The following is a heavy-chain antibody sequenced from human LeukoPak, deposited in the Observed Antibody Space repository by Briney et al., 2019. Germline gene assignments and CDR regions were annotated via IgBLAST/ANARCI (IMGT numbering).Heavy chain of an antibody. CDR3: AKESYYDSFIPKT. CDR1: GFTFSDYY. J-gene: IGHJ4*02. D-gene: IGHD3-22*01. Sequence: PGGSLRLSCAASGFTFSDYYMSWIRQAPGKGLEWVSYISSSGSTIYYADSVKGRFTISRDNAKNSLYLQMNSLRAEDTAVYYCAKESYYDSFIPKTWGQGTLVTVSS. CDR2: ISSSGSTI. V-gene: IGHV3-11*01.